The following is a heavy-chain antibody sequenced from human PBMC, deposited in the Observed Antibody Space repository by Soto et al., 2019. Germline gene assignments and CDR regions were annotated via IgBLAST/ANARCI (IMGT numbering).Heavy chain of an antibody. CDR3: ARYRREAVAGYTLDN. CDR1: GGSISSNY. J-gene: IGHJ4*02. V-gene: IGHV4-59*01. Sequence: KPSETLSLTCTVSGGSISSNYWTWIRQPPGKGLEWIGYVYNSGSTNYNPSLKSRVTISEDTSKSQFSLKVNSMTAAGTAVYYCARYRREAVAGYTLDNWGQGILVTVS. CDR2: VYNSGST. D-gene: IGHD6-13*01.